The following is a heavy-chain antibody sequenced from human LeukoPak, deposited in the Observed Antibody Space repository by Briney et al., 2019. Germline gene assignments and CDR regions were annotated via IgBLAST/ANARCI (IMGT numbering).Heavy chain of an antibody. J-gene: IGHJ6*03. Sequence: GASVTVSCKASAYTFTSYDINWGRQATGQGLEWMGWMNPKSGNTGYAKKFQGRVTITRNTSISTAYMELSSLRSEDTAVYYCARGGLSDFWSGYYGYYYYYMDVWGKGTTVTVSS. CDR3: ARGGLSDFWSGYYGYYYYYMDV. CDR1: AYTFTSYD. CDR2: MNPKSGNT. V-gene: IGHV1-8*03. D-gene: IGHD3-3*01.